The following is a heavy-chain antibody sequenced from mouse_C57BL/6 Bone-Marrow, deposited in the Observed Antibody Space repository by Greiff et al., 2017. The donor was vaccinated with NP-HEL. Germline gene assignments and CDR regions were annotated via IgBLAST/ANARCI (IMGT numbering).Heavy chain of an antibody. V-gene: IGHV14-3*01. CDR3: ASPIYYDYDVDYYLDY. CDR1: GFNIKNTY. D-gene: IGHD2-4*01. Sequence: VQLQQSVAELVRPGASVKLSCTASGFNIKNTYMHWVKQRPEQGLEWIGRIDPANGNTKYAPKFQGKATITEDTSSNTAYLQLSSLTSEDTAIYYCASPIYYDYDVDYYLDYWGQGTTLTVSS. J-gene: IGHJ2*01. CDR2: IDPANGNT.